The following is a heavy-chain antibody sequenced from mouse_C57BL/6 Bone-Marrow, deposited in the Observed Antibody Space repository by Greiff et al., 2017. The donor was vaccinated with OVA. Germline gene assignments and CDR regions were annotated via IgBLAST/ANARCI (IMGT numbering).Heavy chain of an antibody. D-gene: IGHD1-1*01. CDR3: SPDYYGSSFDY. CDR2: IHPNSGST. V-gene: IGHV1-64*01. Sequence: QVQLQPGAELVKPGASVKLSCKASGYTFTSYWMHWVKQRPGQGLEWIGMIHPNSGSTNYNEKFKSKATLTADKSSSTAYMRLSSLTSEDSAVYYCSPDYYGSSFDYWGQGTTLTVSS. J-gene: IGHJ2*01. CDR1: GYTFTSYW.